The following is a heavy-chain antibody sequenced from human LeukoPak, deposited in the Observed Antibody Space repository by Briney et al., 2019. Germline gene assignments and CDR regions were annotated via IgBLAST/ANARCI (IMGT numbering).Heavy chain of an antibody. CDR3: AELGITMIGGV. D-gene: IGHD3-10*02. Sequence: GGSLRLSCAASGFTFDDYTMHWVRQAPGKGLEWVSLITWDGGSTYYADSVKGRFTISRDNSKNSLYLQMNSLRAEDTAVYYCAELGITMIGGVWGKGTTVTISS. CDR2: ITWDGGST. CDR1: GFTFDDYT. J-gene: IGHJ6*04. V-gene: IGHV3-43*01.